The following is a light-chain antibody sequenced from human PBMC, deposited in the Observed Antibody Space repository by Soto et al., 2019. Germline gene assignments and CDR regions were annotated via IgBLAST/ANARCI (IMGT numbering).Light chain of an antibody. J-gene: IGLJ7*01. CDR2: SSY. CDR1: SSNIGSNT. Sequence: QSVLTQPPSVSGTPGQRVTISCSGSSSNIGSNTVNWYQQFPGTAPRLLIYSSYQRASGVPDRFSGSQSRTSASLAISGRQSDDEDDYYCAAWDDSLKAIFGGGTQLTVL. V-gene: IGLV1-44*01. CDR3: AAWDDSLKAI.